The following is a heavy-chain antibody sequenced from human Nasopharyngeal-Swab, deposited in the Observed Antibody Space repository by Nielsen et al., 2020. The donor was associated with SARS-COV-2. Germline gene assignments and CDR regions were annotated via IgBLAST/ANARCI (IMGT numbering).Heavy chain of an antibody. D-gene: IGHD3-16*01. V-gene: IGHV3-7*01. CDR2: IKQDGSEK. Sequence: WSRQAPGKGLEWVANIKQDGSEKYYVDSVKGRFTISRDNAKNSLYLQMNSLRAEDTAVYYCARKGAYYYYYYGMDVWGQGTTVTVSS. CDR3: ARKGAYYYYYYGMDV. J-gene: IGHJ6*02.